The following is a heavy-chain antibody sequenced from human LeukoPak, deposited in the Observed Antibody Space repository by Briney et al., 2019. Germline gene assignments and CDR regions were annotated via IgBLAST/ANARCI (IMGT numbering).Heavy chain of an antibody. J-gene: IGHJ3*02. CDR3: ANLPDWNYVFGAFDI. Sequence: LAGGSLRLSCAASGFTFSSYAMSWVRQAPGKGLEWVSAISGSGGSTYYADSVKGRFTISRDNSKNTLYLQMNSLRAEDTAVYYCANLPDWNYVFGAFDIWGQGTMVTVSS. CDR2: ISGSGGST. CDR1: GFTFSSYA. V-gene: IGHV3-23*01. D-gene: IGHD1-7*01.